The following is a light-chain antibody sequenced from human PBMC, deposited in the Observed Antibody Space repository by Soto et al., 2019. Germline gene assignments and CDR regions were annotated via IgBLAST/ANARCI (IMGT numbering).Light chain of an antibody. V-gene: IGLV2-14*01. CDR2: DVN. J-gene: IGLJ2*01. CDR1: SSDVGGYKF. Sequence: QSALTQPASVSGSPGQSITISCTGTSSDVGGYKFVSWYQQHPGKAPKLMICDVNNRPSGVSNRFSGSKSGNTASLTISGLEAEDEADYYCSSYTTGSTVVFGGGTQLTVL. CDR3: SSYTTGSTVV.